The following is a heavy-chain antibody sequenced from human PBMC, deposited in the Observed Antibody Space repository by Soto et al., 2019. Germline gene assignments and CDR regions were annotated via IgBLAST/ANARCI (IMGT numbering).Heavy chain of an antibody. CDR1: GGAFSNYG. Sequence: QVQLVQSGAEVKKPGSSVKVSCKASGGAFSNYGINWVRQAPGQGLEWMGGIVPLFGTPEYAQKFQGRVTITTDESTSTAYMELSSLRSEDTDLYFCARIAMVRGVISGLFDPWGQGTLVTVSS. V-gene: IGHV1-69*01. D-gene: IGHD3-10*01. J-gene: IGHJ5*02. CDR3: ARIAMVRGVISGLFDP. CDR2: IVPLFGTP.